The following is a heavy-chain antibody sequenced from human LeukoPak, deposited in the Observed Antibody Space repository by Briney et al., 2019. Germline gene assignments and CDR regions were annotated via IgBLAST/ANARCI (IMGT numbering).Heavy chain of an antibody. V-gene: IGHV3-48*01. J-gene: IGHJ4*02. Sequence: GGSLRLSCAASGFTFRDFSMNWLRQAPGKGLEWISYVSRYGETIYYADSVKGRFTISRDNGKNSLYLQMNSLRAEDTAVYYCAKIYFGESSYFDYWGQGTLVTVSS. CDR1: GFTFRDFS. CDR2: VSRYGETI. D-gene: IGHD3-10*01. CDR3: AKIYFGESSYFDY.